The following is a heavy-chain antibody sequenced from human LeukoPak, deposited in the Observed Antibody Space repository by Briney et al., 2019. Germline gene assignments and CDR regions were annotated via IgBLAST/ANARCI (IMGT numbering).Heavy chain of an antibody. CDR3: TSRFLGYDILTGYYGGYYFDY. Sequence: PGGSLRLSCAASGFTFSNAWMSWVRQAPGKGLEWVGRIKSKTDGETTDYAAPVKGRFTISRDDSKNTLYLQMNSLKTEDTAVYYCTSRFLGYDILTGYYGGYYFDYWGQGTLVTVSS. CDR1: GFTFSNAW. CDR2: IKSKTDGETT. D-gene: IGHD3-9*01. J-gene: IGHJ4*02. V-gene: IGHV3-15*01.